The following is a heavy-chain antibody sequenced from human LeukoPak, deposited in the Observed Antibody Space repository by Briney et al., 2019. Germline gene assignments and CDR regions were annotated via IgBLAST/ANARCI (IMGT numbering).Heavy chain of an antibody. CDR2: IYHSGST. D-gene: IGHD4-17*01. Sequence: PSETLSLTCTVSGGSISSGGYYWSWIRQPPGKGLEWIGYIYHSGSTYYNPSLKSRVTISVDTSKNQFSLKLSSVTAADTAVYYCASLDDYGDYWYFDLWGRGTLVTVSS. CDR3: ASLDDYGDYWYFDL. J-gene: IGHJ2*01. V-gene: IGHV4-30-2*01. CDR1: GGSISSGGYY.